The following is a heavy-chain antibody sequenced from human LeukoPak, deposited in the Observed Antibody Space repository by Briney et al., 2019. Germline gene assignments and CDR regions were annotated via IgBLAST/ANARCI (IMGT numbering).Heavy chain of an antibody. V-gene: IGHV3-66*02. J-gene: IGHJ4*02. D-gene: IGHD1-26*01. CDR1: GFTVSSDY. CDR2: IYSGGST. Sequence: GGSLRLSCVASGFTVSSDYMSWVRQAPGKGLEWVSVIYSGGSTYYADSVKGRFTISRDTSKNTVYLEMNSLRAEDTAVYYCARALLAREGYFAYWGQGTLVTVSS. CDR3: ARALLAREGYFAY.